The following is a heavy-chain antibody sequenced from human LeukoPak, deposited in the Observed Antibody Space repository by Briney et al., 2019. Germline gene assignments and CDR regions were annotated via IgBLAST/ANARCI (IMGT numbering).Heavy chain of an antibody. CDR2: INHSGST. Sequence: PSETLSLTCAVYGGSFSGYYWSWIRQPPGKGLEWIGEINHSGSTNYNPSLKSRVTISVDTSKNQFSLKLSSVTAADTAVYYCASRRLYGRHLLNGPLDYWDQGTLVTVSS. D-gene: IGHD2-8*01. CDR1: GGSFSGYY. J-gene: IGHJ4*02. CDR3: ASRRLYGRHLLNGPLDY. V-gene: IGHV4-34*01.